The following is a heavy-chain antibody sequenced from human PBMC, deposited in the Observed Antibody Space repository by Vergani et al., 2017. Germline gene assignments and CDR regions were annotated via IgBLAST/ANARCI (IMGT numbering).Heavy chain of an antibody. D-gene: IGHD5-24*01. CDR1: GESIRSGSHY. CDR2: VHTDGTA. Sequence: QVKLQESGPGLLKPSQTLSLTCTVSGESIRSGSHYWSWIRQPAGKGLEWLGRVHTDGTAYYNPSLRTRVRLSADLSQSQFSLKMTSLTAADTAVYFCARDQWDDDGPRGWFAPWGQGILVTVSS. J-gene: IGHJ5*02. CDR3: ARDQWDDDGPRGWFAP. V-gene: IGHV4-61*02.